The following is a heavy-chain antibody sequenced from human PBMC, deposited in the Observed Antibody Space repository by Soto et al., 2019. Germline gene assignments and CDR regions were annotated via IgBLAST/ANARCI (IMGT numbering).Heavy chain of an antibody. CDR3: ARAYRIAVAASFDY. Sequence: QVQLVQSGAEVKKPGASVKVSCKSSGYTFTSYYMHWVRQAPGQGLEWMGIINPSDGTTTFAQKFQGRVTMTRDTSTTSFYMELSSLRSQDTAVYYCARAYRIAVAASFDYWGQGSLVTVSS. CDR1: GYTFTSYY. V-gene: IGHV1-46*01. D-gene: IGHD6-19*01. CDR2: INPSDGTT. J-gene: IGHJ4*02.